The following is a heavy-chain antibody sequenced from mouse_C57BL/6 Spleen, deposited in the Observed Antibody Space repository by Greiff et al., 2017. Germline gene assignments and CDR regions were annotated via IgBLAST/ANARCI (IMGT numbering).Heavy chain of an antibody. CDR3: ARTGTRGKNYFDY. V-gene: IGHV5-16*01. CDR1: GFTFSDYY. Sequence: DVHLVESEGGLVQPGSSMKLSCTASGFTFSDYYMAWVRQVPEKGLEWVANINYDGSSTYYLDSLKSRFIISRDNAKNILYLQMSSLKSEDTATYYCARTGTRGKNYFDYWGQGTTLTVSS. J-gene: IGHJ2*01. D-gene: IGHD4-1*01. CDR2: INYDGSST.